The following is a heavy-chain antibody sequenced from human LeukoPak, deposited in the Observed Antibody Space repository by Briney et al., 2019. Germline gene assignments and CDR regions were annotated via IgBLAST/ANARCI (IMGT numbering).Heavy chain of an antibody. CDR1: GYTLTELS. CDR3: ATVSYEDDYGDYVFQL. D-gene: IGHD4-17*01. Sequence: ASVKVSCKVSGYTLTELSMHWVRQAPGKGLEWKGGFDPEDGETIYAQKFQGRVTMTEDTSTDTAYMKLSSLRSEDTAVYYCATVSYEDDYGDYVFQLRGQGTLVTVSS. CDR2: FDPEDGET. V-gene: IGHV1-24*01. J-gene: IGHJ1*01.